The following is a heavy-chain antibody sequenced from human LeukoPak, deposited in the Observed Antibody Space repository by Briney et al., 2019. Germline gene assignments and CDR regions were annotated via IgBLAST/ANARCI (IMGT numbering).Heavy chain of an antibody. J-gene: IGHJ3*02. CDR1: GFTVSSNY. Sequence: GGSLRLSCAASGFTVSSNYMSWVRQAPGKGLEWVSVIYSGGSTYYADSVKGRFTISRDNSKNTLYLQMNSLRAEDTAVYYCARDLRYFDWLSGGDAFDIWGQGTMVTVSS. D-gene: IGHD3-9*01. CDR2: IYSGGST. V-gene: IGHV3-66*01. CDR3: ARDLRYFDWLSGGDAFDI.